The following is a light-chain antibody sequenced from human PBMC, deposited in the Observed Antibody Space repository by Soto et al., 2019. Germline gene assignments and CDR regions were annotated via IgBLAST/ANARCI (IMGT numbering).Light chain of an antibody. J-gene: IGKJ1*01. Sequence: DIQRTQSPSTLSASVGGRVTITCRASQSISDWLAWYQQKPGKAPKLLFYKASSLEIGVPSRFSGSGSGTEFTLTIRSRHPDDFANSYFQQYNSYSETFGPGAKVEVK. CDR1: QSISDW. V-gene: IGKV1-5*03. CDR2: KAS. CDR3: QQYNSYSET.